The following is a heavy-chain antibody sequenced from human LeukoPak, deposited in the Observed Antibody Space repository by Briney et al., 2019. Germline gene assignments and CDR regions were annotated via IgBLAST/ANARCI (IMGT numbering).Heavy chain of an antibody. V-gene: IGHV4-39*07. CDR3: ARGGRVTRWFDP. CDR1: GGSISSSSYY. D-gene: IGHD2-21*02. CDR2: IYYSGST. Sequence: SETLPLTCTVSGGSISSSSYYWGWIRQPPGKGLEWIGSIYYSGSTYYNPSLKSRVTISVDTSKNQFSLKLSSVTAADTAVYYCARGGRVTRWFDPWGQGTLVTVSS. J-gene: IGHJ5*02.